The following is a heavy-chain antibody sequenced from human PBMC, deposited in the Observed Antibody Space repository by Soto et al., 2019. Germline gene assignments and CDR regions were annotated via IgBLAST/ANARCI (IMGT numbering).Heavy chain of an antibody. J-gene: IGHJ6*02. CDR1: GFGLINYG. D-gene: IGHD4-4*01. CDR3: ARLGVNTSVYYYTMDV. V-gene: IGHV1-18*04. CDR2: ISAYNGNT. Sequence: XSVKVSCKASGFGLINYGFTWVRQAPGQGLEWMGWISAYNGNTIYAQNLQGRLTMTRDTSTSTAYMELRSLRSDDTAVYYCARLGVNTSVYYYTMDVWGQGTTVTVSS.